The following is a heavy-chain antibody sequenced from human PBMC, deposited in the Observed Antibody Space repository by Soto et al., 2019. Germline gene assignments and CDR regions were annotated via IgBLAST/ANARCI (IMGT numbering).Heavy chain of an antibody. CDR3: AAQYSSSWYGYYYYMDV. Sequence: PSETLSLTCTVSGGSISSYYWSWIRQPPGKGLEWIGYIYYSGSTNYNPSLKSRVTISVDTSKNQFSLKLSSVTAADTAVYYCAAQYSSSWYGYYYYMDVWGKGTTVTV. J-gene: IGHJ6*03. V-gene: IGHV4-59*01. CDR1: GGSISSYY. CDR2: IYYSGST. D-gene: IGHD6-13*01.